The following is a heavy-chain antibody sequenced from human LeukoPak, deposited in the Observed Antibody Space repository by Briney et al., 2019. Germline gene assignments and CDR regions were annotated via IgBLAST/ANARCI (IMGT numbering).Heavy chain of an antibody. CDR3: ARRVLTMVRGVIDAFDI. Sequence: SETLSLTCTVPGGSISSHYWSWIRQPPGKGLEWIGYIYYSGSTNYNPSLKSRVTISVDTSKNQFSLKLSSVTAADTAVYYCARRVLTMVRGVIDAFDIWGQGTMVTVSS. CDR1: GGSISSHY. CDR2: IYYSGST. V-gene: IGHV4-59*11. J-gene: IGHJ3*02. D-gene: IGHD3-10*01.